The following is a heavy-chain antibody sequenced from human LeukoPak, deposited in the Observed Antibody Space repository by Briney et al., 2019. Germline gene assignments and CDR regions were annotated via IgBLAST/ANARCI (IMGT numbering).Heavy chain of an antibody. CDR1: GFTFSSYG. Sequence: GGSLRLSCAASGFTFSSYGMHWVRQAPGKGLEWVAFIRYDGSNKYYADSVKGRFTVSRDNSKNTLYLQMNSLRAEDTAVYYCAREVVAVAQLWFDPWGQGTLVTVSS. J-gene: IGHJ5*02. V-gene: IGHV3-30*02. D-gene: IGHD6-19*01. CDR2: IRYDGSNK. CDR3: AREVVAVAQLWFDP.